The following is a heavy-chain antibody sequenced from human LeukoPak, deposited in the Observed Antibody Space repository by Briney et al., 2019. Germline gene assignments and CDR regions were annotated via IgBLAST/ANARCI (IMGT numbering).Heavy chain of an antibody. D-gene: IGHD5-24*01. CDR3: ARVGDGYNYFPYYYMDF. V-gene: IGHV4-59*01. J-gene: IGHJ6*03. CDR1: GGSISSYY. Sequence: SETLSLTCIVSGGSISSYYWGWIRQPPGKGLEWIGNIYYRGSTNYNPSLNSRVIMSVDTTNNQFSLRLSSVTAADTAIYYCARVGDGYNYFPYYYMDFWGKGTTVIVSS. CDR2: IYYRGST.